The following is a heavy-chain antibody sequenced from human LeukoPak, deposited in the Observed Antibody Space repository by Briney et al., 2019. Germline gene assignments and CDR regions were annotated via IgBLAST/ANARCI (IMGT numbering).Heavy chain of an antibody. J-gene: IGHJ4*02. CDR1: GFTFSSYA. CDR3: ASHPTSYSSSWPLDFDY. CDR2: ISYDGSNK. V-gene: IGHV3-30-3*01. D-gene: IGHD6-13*01. Sequence: PGRSLRLSCAAYGFTFSSYAMHWVRQDPGKGLEWVAVISYDGSNKYYADSVKGRFTISRDNSKNTLYLQMNSLRAEDTAVYYCASHPTSYSSSWPLDFDYWGQGTLVTVSS.